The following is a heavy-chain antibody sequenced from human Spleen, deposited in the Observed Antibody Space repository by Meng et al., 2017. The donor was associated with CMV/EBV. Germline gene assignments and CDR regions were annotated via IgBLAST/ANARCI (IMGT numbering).Heavy chain of an antibody. CDR3: ARLWSTGGFDP. D-gene: IGHD1-1*01. CDR1: GYMFSGSA. CDR2: IRTKSNSYAA. Sequence: AASGYMFSGSAIHWVRQASGKGLEWVGRIRTKSNSYAAEYAASVKGRFTISRDDSTKTAYLQMNSLKIEDTAVYYCARLWSTGGFDPWGQGTLVTVSS. J-gene: IGHJ5*02. V-gene: IGHV3-73*01.